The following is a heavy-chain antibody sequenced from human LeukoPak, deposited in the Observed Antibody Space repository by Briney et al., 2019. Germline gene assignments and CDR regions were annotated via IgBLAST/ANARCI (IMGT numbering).Heavy chain of an antibody. Sequence: GGSLRLSCAASGFAFSSYSMNWVRQAPGKGLEWVSSISSSSSYIYYADSVKGRFTISRDNSKNTLYLQMNSLRAEDTAVYYCARAGRSGGSCYYFDYWGQGTLVTVSS. J-gene: IGHJ4*02. D-gene: IGHD2-15*01. CDR2: ISSSSSYI. V-gene: IGHV3-21*01. CDR3: ARAGRSGGSCYYFDY. CDR1: GFAFSSYS.